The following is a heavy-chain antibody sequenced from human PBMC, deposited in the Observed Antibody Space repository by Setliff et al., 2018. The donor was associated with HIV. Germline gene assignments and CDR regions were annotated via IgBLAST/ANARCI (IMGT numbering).Heavy chain of an antibody. CDR2: INPNSGGT. Sequence: ASVKVSCKASGYTFTNYYMHWVRQAPGQGLEWMGWINPNSGGTNYAQKFQGRVTMTRDTSISTAYMELSRLGSDDTAVYYCVRDGGSYYYYYYYMDVWGKGTTVTVSS. J-gene: IGHJ6*03. CDR3: VRDGGSYYYYYYYMDV. CDR1: GYTFTNYY. D-gene: IGHD1-26*01. V-gene: IGHV1-2*02.